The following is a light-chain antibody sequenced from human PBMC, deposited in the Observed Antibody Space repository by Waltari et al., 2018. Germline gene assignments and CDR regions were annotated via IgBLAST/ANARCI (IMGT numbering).Light chain of an antibody. J-gene: IGLJ3*02. CDR2: KVS. V-gene: IGLV2-14*01. CDR3: ISYTSSTTWV. CDR1: SSDVGGYKF. Sequence: QSALTKPASVSGSPGQSITIPCTGPSSDVGGYKFVSWYQQHPGKAPKLIVYKVSNRPSGVSNRFSGSKSGNTASLTISGLQAEDEADYYCISYTSSTTWVFGGGTSLTVL.